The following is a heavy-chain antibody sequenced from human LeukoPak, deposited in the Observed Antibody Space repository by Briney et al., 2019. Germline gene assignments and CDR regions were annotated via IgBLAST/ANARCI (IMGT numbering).Heavy chain of an antibody. Sequence: PGGSLRLSCAASGFTFSSYAMHWVRQAPGKGLEYVSAISSNGGSTYYANSVKGRFTISRDNSKNTLYLQMNSLRADDTAVYYCARDPGYSYGLDYWGQGTLVTVSS. CDR3: ARDPGYSYGLDY. CDR1: GFTFSSYA. V-gene: IGHV3-64*01. D-gene: IGHD5-18*01. J-gene: IGHJ4*02. CDR2: ISSNGGST.